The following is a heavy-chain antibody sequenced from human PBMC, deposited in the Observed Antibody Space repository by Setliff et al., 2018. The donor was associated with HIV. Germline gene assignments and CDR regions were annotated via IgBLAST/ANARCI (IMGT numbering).Heavy chain of an antibody. Sequence: GGSLRLSCVASGFSFSRYTMMWVHQAPGKGLEWVSSITSNLNYIYADSVKGRFTISRDNTKNSLYLQMNSLRAEDTAVYYCARGDSFVYSYVYPDYWGQGTLVTVSS. CDR1: GFSFSRYT. CDR2: ITSNLNYI. D-gene: IGHD3-22*01. CDR3: ARGDSFVYSYVYPDY. V-gene: IGHV3-21*01. J-gene: IGHJ4*02.